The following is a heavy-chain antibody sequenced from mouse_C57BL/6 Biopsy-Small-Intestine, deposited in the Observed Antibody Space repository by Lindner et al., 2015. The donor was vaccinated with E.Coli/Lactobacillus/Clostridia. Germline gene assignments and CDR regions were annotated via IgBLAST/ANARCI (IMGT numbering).Heavy chain of an antibody. J-gene: IGHJ1*03. CDR2: IDPEDGET. Sequence: VQLQESGAELVKSGASVKLSCTASGFNIKDYYMHWVKQRTEQGLEWIGRIDPEDGETKYAPKFQGKATITADTSSNTAYLQLSSLTSEDTAVYYCAYGSSYWYFDVWGTGTTVTVSS. D-gene: IGHD1-1*01. CDR3: AYGSSYWYFDV. CDR1: GFNIKDYY. V-gene: IGHV14-2*01.